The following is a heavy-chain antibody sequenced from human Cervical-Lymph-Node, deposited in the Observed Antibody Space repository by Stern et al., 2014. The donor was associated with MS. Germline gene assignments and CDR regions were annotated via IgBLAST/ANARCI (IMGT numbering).Heavy chain of an antibody. Sequence: QVQLVQSGGGVVQPGRSLRLSCAASGFAFSSFGMHWVRQAPGKGLEWVAVIWHDGSNENYADSVKGRFTISRDNSKNTLYLQMNSLRVEDTAVFYCARGLRSYGMDVWGQGTTVTVSS. D-gene: IGHD3-3*01. CDR3: ARGLRSYGMDV. J-gene: IGHJ6*02. CDR2: IWHDGSNE. CDR1: GFAFSSFG. V-gene: IGHV3-33*01.